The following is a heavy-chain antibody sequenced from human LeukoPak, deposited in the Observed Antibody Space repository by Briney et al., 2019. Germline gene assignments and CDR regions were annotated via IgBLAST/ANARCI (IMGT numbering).Heavy chain of an antibody. V-gene: IGHV3-33*01. CDR2: IWYDGSNE. CDR3: ARDSASIAAAVYWYFDL. Sequence: PGGSLRLSCAASGFTFNTYAMNWVRQAPGKGLEWVAVIWYDGSNEYYADSVKGRFTISRDNSKNTLYLQMNSPRAEDSAVYFCARDSASIAAAVYWYFDLWGRGTLVTVSS. J-gene: IGHJ2*01. D-gene: IGHD6-13*01. CDR1: GFTFNTYA.